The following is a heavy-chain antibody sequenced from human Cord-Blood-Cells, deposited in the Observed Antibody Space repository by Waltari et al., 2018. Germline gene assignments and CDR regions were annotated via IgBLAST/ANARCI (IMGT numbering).Heavy chain of an antibody. V-gene: IGHV4-39*01. Sequence: QLQLQESGPGLVKPSETLSLTCTVPGGSISSSRYYWGWIRQPPGKGLEWIGSIYYSGSTYYNPSLKSRVTISVDTSKNQFSLKLSSVTAADTAVYYCATPWGSADYWGQGTLVTVSS. D-gene: IGHD7-27*01. J-gene: IGHJ4*02. CDR2: IYYSGST. CDR1: GGSISSSRYY. CDR3: ATPWGSADY.